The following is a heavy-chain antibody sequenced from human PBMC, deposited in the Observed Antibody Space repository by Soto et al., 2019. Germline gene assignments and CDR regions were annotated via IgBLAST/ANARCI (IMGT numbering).Heavy chain of an antibody. Sequence: ASETLSLTCTVSGGSISSGGYYWSWIRQHPGKGLEWIGYIYYSGSTYYSPSLKSRVTISVDTSKNQFSLKLSSVTAADTAVYYCAREKYSYGPQDYYYYMDFWGKGTTVTVSS. CDR3: AREKYSYGPQDYYYYMDF. J-gene: IGHJ6*03. V-gene: IGHV4-31*03. CDR2: IYYSGST. CDR1: GGSISSGGYY. D-gene: IGHD5-18*01.